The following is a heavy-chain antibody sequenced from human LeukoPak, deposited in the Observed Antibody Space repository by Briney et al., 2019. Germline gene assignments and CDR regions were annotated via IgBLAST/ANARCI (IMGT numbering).Heavy chain of an antibody. CDR1: GFTFSSYS. V-gene: IGHV3-48*01. CDR3: ARDTPYDSSGYYYRYYFDY. CDR2: ISSSSSTI. D-gene: IGHD3-22*01. Sequence: GGSLRLSCAASGFTFSSYSMNWVRQAPGKGLEWVSYISSSSSTIYYADSGKGRFTISRDNAKNSLYLQMNSLRAEDTAVYYCARDTPYDSSGYYYRYYFDYWGQGTLVTVSS. J-gene: IGHJ4*02.